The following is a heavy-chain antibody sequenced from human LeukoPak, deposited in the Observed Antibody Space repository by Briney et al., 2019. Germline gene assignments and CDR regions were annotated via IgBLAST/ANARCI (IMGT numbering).Heavy chain of an antibody. J-gene: IGHJ4*02. CDR3: ARGTYGDYDY. CDR2: ISSSGGTI. CDR1: GLTFSSYS. Sequence: GGSLRLPCAASGLTFSSYSMNWVRQAPGKGLEWVSYISSSGGTIYYTDSVKGQFTISRDNAKNSLYLQMNSLRAEDTAVYYCARGTYGDYDYWGQGTLVTVSS. D-gene: IGHD4-17*01. V-gene: IGHV3-48*04.